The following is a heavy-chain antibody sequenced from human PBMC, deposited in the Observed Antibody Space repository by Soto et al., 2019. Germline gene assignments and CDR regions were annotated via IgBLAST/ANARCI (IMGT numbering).Heavy chain of an antibody. CDR2: ISSSGITI. CDR3: TTGIMITFGGVIAADY. D-gene: IGHD3-16*02. CDR1: GFTFSDYY. V-gene: IGHV3-11*01. Sequence: GGSLRLSCAASGFTFSDYYMSWIRQAPGKGLEWVSYISSSGITIYYADSVKGRFTISRDNAKNSLYLQMNSLRAEDTAVYYCTTGIMITFGGVIAADYWGQGTLVTVSS. J-gene: IGHJ4*02.